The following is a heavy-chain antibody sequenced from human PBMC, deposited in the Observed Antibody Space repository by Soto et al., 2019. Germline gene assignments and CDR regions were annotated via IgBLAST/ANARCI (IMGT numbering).Heavy chain of an antibody. CDR2: INAGNGNT. CDR1: GYTFTDYA. CDR3: ARGDYYDIHDY. Sequence: QVQLVQSGAEVKKPGASVKVSCKASGYTFTDYARHWVRQAPGQRLEWMGWINAGNGNTKCSQKFQGRVTITRDTSASTAYMELSSLKSEDTAVYYCARGDYYDIHDYWGQGTLVTVSS. J-gene: IGHJ4*02. D-gene: IGHD3-22*01. V-gene: IGHV1-3*01.